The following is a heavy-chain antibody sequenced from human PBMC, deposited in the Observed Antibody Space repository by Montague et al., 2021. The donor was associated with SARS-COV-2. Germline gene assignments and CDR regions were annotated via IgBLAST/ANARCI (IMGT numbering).Heavy chain of an antibody. CDR2: INHSGTT. J-gene: IGHJ4*02. CDR3: ARWDPQTLTLIGLRGKSASDX. CDR1: GGSFSGYY. Sequence: SETLSLPCAVYGGSFSGYYWTWIRQSPGKGLEWIAEINHSGTTNYNFNPSLRSRVTISVDTSKSQFSLKLSSVTAADTGVYYCARWDPQTLTLIGLRGKSASDXWGQGTLVTVSS. V-gene: IGHV4-34*01. D-gene: IGHD4-23*01.